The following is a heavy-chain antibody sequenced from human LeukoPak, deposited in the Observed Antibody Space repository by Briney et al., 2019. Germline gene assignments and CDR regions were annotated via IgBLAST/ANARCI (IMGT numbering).Heavy chain of an antibody. Sequence: PGGSLRLSCATSGFSLSLAWMHWVRQAPGKGLEWVSRIKNDGSYTNYADSVKGRFTISRDNARSTLNLHMISLRAEDTAVYYCAREGVWRQQLVDYYYGMDVWGQGTTVTVSS. CDR1: GFSLSLAW. CDR3: AREGVWRQQLVDYYYGMDV. V-gene: IGHV3-74*01. CDR2: IKNDGSYT. D-gene: IGHD6-13*01. J-gene: IGHJ6*02.